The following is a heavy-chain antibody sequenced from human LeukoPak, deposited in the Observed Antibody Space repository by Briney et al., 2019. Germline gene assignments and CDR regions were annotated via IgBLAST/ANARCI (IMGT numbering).Heavy chain of an antibody. D-gene: IGHD5-24*01. CDR1: GGSISSGGYY. CDR2: IYYSGST. CDR3: ARATPVEMATSYYYFDY. Sequence: PSETLSLTCTVSGGSISSGGYYWSWIRQHPGKGLEWIGYIYYSGSTYYNPSLKSRVTISVDTSKNQFSLKLSSVTAADTAVYYCARATPVEMATSYYYFDYWGQGTLVTVSS. J-gene: IGHJ4*02. V-gene: IGHV4-31*03.